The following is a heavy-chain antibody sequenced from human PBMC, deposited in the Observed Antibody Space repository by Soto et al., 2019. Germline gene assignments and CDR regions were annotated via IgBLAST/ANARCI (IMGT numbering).Heavy chain of an antibody. J-gene: IGHJ6*02. V-gene: IGHV1-69*13. CDR3: ARDKATPTIFGVVKVGYYGMDV. D-gene: IGHD3-3*01. Sequence: ASVKVSCKASGGTFSSYAISWVRQAPGQGLEWMGGIIPIFGTANYAQKFQGRVTIIADESTSTAYMELSSLRSEDTAVYYCARDKATPTIFGVVKVGYYGMDVWGQGTTVTVSS. CDR1: GGTFSSYA. CDR2: IIPIFGTA.